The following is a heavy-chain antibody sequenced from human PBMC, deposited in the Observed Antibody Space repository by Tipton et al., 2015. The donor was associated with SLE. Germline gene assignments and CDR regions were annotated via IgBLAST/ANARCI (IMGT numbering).Heavy chain of an antibody. CDR2: INHSGST. CDR1: GGSFSGYY. D-gene: IGHD7-27*01. Sequence: TLSLTCAVYGGSFSGYYWSWIRQPPGKGLEWIGEINHSGSTNYSPSLKSRVTISVDTSKNQFSLRLSSVTAADTAVYYCASTGDDAFDIWGQGTMVTVSS. V-gene: IGHV4-34*01. CDR3: ASTGDDAFDI. J-gene: IGHJ3*02.